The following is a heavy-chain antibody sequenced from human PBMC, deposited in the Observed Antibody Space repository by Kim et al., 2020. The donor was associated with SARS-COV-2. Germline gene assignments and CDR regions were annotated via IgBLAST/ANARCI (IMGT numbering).Heavy chain of an antibody. CDR1: GFTFSSYS. CDR3: ARGGSGSSGYYYVTHFDY. D-gene: IGHD3-22*01. J-gene: IGHJ4*02. CDR2: ISSSSSYI. V-gene: IGHV3-21*01. Sequence: GGSLRLSCAASGFTFSSYSMNWVRQAPGKGLEWVSSISSSSSYIYYADSVKGRFTISRDNAKNSLYLQMNSLRAEDTAVYYCARGGSGSSGYYYVTHFDYWGQGTLVTVSS.